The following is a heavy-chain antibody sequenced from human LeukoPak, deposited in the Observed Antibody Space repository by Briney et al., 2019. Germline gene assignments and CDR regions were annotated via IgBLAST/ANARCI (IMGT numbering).Heavy chain of an antibody. CDR3: ARERERSLENYYYYYMDV. J-gene: IGHJ6*03. D-gene: IGHD3-3*01. V-gene: IGHV1-69*05. Sequence: ASVKVSCKASGGTFSSYAISWVRQAPGQGLEWMGGIIPIFGTANYAQQFQGRVTITTDESTSTAYMELSSLRSGDTAVYYCARERERSLENYYYYYMDVWGKGTTVTVSS. CDR2: IIPIFGTA. CDR1: GGTFSSYA.